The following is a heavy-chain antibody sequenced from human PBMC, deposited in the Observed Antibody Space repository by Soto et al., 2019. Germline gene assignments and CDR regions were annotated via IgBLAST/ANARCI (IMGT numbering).Heavy chain of an antibody. CDR3: ARWFHNWNDVSFDY. CDR2: ISYDGSNK. CDR1: GFTFSSYA. Sequence: SGGSLRLSCAASGFTFSSYAMHWVRQAPGKGLEWVAVISYDGSNKYYADSVKGRFTISRDNSKNTLYLQMNSLRAEDTAVYYCARWFHNWNDVSFDYWGQGTLVTVSS. V-gene: IGHV3-30-3*01. D-gene: IGHD1-1*01. J-gene: IGHJ4*02.